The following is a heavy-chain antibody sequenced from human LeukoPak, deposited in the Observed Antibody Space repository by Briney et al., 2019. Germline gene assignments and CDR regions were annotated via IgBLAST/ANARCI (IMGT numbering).Heavy chain of an antibody. CDR2: ISYDGSNK. D-gene: IGHD2-2*01. V-gene: IGHV3-30*03. CDR3: AHRGYFDY. CDR1: GFTFSSYG. J-gene: IGHJ4*02. Sequence: PGGSLRLSCAASGFTFSSYGMHWVRQAPGKGLEWVAVISYDGSNKYYADSVKGRFTIPRDNSKNTLYLQMNSLRAEDTAVYYCAHRGYFDYWGQGTLVTVSS.